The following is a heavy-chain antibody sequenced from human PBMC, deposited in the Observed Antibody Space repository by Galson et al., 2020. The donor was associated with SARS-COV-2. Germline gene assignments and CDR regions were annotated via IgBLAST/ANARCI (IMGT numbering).Heavy chain of an antibody. V-gene: IGHV4-39*07. Sequence: SETLSLTCTVSGGSITSSSYYWGWIRQPPGKGLEWIGSISYSGSTYYNPSLKSRVTISVDTSKNQFSLRLSSVTAADTAVYYCARVVMVRGVIMSYYYYYGMDVWGQGTTVTVSS. D-gene: IGHD3-10*01. CDR1: GGSITSSSYY. CDR3: ARVVMVRGVIMSYYYYYGMDV. CDR2: ISYSGST. J-gene: IGHJ6*02.